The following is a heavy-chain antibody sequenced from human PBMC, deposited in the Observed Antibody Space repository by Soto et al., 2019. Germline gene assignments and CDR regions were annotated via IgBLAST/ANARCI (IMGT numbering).Heavy chain of an antibody. V-gene: IGHV3-11*01. D-gene: IGHD6-13*01. CDR1: GFSFSDYY. CDR3: ARDFSSQGYYYGIDV. Sequence: CLRLSCTACGFSFSDYYMSGIRQAPGKGLEWVSRISSNGNTIKNADSVKGRFTISRDNAKNSLYLQMNSLRAEDTAVYYCARDFSSQGYYYGIDVWGQGTTVTVSS. J-gene: IGHJ6*02. CDR2: ISSNGNTI.